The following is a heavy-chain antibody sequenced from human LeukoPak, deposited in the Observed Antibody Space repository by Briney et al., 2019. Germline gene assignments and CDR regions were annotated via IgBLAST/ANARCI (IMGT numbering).Heavy chain of an antibody. CDR3: ARELRTFDS. Sequence: GGSLRLSCAASGFTFRSYWMTWVRQAPGKGLGWVANIKHNGDELNYVDSVEDRFTISRDNAKNSLYRHMTGLRAEDTAVYYCARELRTFDSWGQGTLVTVSS. J-gene: IGHJ4*02. CDR1: GFTFRSYW. V-gene: IGHV3-7*01. D-gene: IGHD3-16*01. CDR2: IKHNGDEL.